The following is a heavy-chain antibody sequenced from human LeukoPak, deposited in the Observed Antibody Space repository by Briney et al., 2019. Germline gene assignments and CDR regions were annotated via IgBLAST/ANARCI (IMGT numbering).Heavy chain of an antibody. CDR3: AKSQWLVRIDAFDI. D-gene: IGHD5-12*01. CDR2: LSGTGEST. V-gene: IGHV3-23*01. Sequence: GGSLRLSCAVSGFTFSSYAMSWVRQAPGKGLEWVSGLSGTGESTYIADSLRGRFTISRDNSRDTLYLQMNSLRAEDTAIYYCAKSQWLVRIDAFDIWGQGTMVTVSS. CDR1: GFTFSSYA. J-gene: IGHJ3*02.